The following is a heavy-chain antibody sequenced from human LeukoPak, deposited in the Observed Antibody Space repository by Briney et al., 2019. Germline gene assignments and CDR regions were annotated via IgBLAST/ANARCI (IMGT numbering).Heavy chain of an antibody. CDR3: ARDSSGWYRQGVYYYGMDV. Sequence: ASVKVSCTASGYTFTSYAMHWVRQAPGQRLEWMGWINAGNGNTKYSQKFQGRVTITRDTSASAAYMELSSLRSEDTAVYYCARDSSGWYRQGVYYYGMDVWGQGTTVTVSS. J-gene: IGHJ6*02. CDR1: GYTFTSYA. D-gene: IGHD6-19*01. V-gene: IGHV1-3*01. CDR2: INAGNGNT.